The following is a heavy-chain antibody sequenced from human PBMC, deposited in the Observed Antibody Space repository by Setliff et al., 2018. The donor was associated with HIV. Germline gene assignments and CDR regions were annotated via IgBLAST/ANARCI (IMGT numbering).Heavy chain of an antibody. CDR3: VRGATAAEVFDY. Sequence: ASVKVSCKASGYTFTSYSMHWVRLAPGQRLEWMGWLRTGTGDTSYSVKFQGRLTITRDTSANTAYMELSNLRSEDTAVYYCVRGATAAEVFDYWGQGTLVTVSS. J-gene: IGHJ4*02. CDR2: LRTGTGDT. V-gene: IGHV1-3*04. CDR1: GYTFTSYS. D-gene: IGHD6-13*01.